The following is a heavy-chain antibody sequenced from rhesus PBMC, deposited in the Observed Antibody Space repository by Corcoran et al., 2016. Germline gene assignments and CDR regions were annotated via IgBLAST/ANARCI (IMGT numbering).Heavy chain of an antibody. CDR1: GYSISSGYD. CDR2: IYGSSGST. V-gene: IGHV4-76*01. J-gene: IGHJ4*01. CDR3: ARDSTVTFDY. D-gene: IGHD4-23*01. Sequence: QLQLQESGPGVVKPSETLSLTCAVSGYSISSGYDWSGIRQPPGQGLKGLEWIGYIYGSSGSTNYNPSLKNRVTISKDTSKNQFSLKLSSVTAADTAVYYCARDSTVTFDYWGQGVLVTVSS.